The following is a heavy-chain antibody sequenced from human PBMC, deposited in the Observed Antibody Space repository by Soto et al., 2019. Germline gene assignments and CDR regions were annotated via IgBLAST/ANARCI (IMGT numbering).Heavy chain of an antibody. D-gene: IGHD2-2*01. CDR2: INTNTGNP. CDR1: GYTFTSYA. V-gene: IGHV7-4-1*01. Sequence: QVQLVQSGSELKKPGASVKVSCKASGYTFTSYAMNWLRQAPGQGLEWMGWINTNTGNPTYAQGFTGRFVFSLDTSVSTAYLQICSLKAEDTAVYYCARSFYCSSTSCRKSRNWFDPWGQGTLVTVSS. CDR3: ARSFYCSSTSCRKSRNWFDP. J-gene: IGHJ5*02.